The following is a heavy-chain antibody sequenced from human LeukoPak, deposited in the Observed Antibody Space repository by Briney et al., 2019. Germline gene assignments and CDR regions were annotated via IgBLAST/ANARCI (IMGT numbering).Heavy chain of an antibody. V-gene: IGHV3-21*01. CDR1: GFTFSSYS. CDR2: ISSSSSYI. CDR3: ARGTRYRSPYYMDV. D-gene: IGHD1-14*01. J-gene: IGHJ6*03. Sequence: GGSLRLSCAASGFTFSSYSMNWVRQAPGKGREWVSSISSSSSYIYYADSVKGRFTISRDNAKNSLYLQMNSLRAEDTAVYYCARGTRYRSPYYMDVWGKGTTVTVSS.